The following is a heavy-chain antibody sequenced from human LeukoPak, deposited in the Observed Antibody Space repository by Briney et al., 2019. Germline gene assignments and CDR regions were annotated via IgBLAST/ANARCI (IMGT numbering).Heavy chain of an antibody. J-gene: IGHJ1*01. V-gene: IGHV3-48*02. CDR1: GFTFSDYS. CDR3: ARDRATVTTKYFQH. CDR2: ISYSSSTI. Sequence: GGSLRLSCAASGFTFSDYSMNWVRQAPGKGLEWISYISYSSSTIYYADSVEGRFTISRDNAKNSLYLQMNSVGDEDTAVYYCARDRATVTTKYFQHWGQGTLVTVSS. D-gene: IGHD4-17*01.